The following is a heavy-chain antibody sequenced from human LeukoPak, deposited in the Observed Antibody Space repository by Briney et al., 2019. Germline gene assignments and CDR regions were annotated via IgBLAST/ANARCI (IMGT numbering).Heavy chain of an antibody. D-gene: IGHD3-16*02. CDR1: GGSFSGYY. CDR2: INHSGST. CDR3: ARERDDYVWGSYRHYYFDY. Sequence: SETLSLTCAAYGGSFSGYYWSWIRQPPGKGLEWIGEINHSGSTNYNPSLKSRVTISVDTSKNQFSLKLSSVTAADTAVYYCARERDDYVWGSYRHYYFDYWGQGTLVTVSS. V-gene: IGHV4-34*01. J-gene: IGHJ4*02.